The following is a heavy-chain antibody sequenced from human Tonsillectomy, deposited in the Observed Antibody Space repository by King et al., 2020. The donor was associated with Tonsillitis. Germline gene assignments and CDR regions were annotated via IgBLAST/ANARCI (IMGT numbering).Heavy chain of an antibody. Sequence: QLQESGPGLVKPSQTLSLTCTVSGGSISSGSYYWSWIRQPAGKGLEWIGRIYTSGSTNYNPSLKSRVTISVDTSKNQFSLKLSSVTAADTAVYYCARDSGYYYDSSGYYDYWGQGTLATVSS. CDR3: ARDSGYYYDSSGYYDY. CDR2: IYTSGST. V-gene: IGHV4-61*02. J-gene: IGHJ4*02. CDR1: GGSISSGSYY. D-gene: IGHD3-22*01.